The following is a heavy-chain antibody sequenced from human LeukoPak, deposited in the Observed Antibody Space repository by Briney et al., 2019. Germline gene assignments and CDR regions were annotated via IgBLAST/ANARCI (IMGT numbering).Heavy chain of an antibody. J-gene: IGHJ4*02. CDR2: IWFDGSYT. Sequence: PGGSLRLSCAASGFTFNNYGVHWVRQAPGKGLEGVAVIWFDGSYTYYADSVKGRFTISRDSSKNTLYLQMNSLRAEDTAVYYCARGLYYGSGSPIDYWGQGTLVTVSS. D-gene: IGHD3-10*01. CDR3: ARGLYYGSGSPIDY. CDR1: GFTFNNYG. V-gene: IGHV3-33*01.